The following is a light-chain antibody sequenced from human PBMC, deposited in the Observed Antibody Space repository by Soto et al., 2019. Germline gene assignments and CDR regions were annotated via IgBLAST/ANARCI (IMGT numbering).Light chain of an antibody. V-gene: IGKV3-15*01. Sequence: EIVMTQSPATLSVSPGERATLSCWASQSVSSNLAWYQQKPGQAPRLLIYGASTRATGIPARFSGSGSGTEFTLTISSLQSEDFAGYYCQQYNNWPPYTFGQGTKLEIK. J-gene: IGKJ2*01. CDR1: QSVSSN. CDR3: QQYNNWPPYT. CDR2: GAS.